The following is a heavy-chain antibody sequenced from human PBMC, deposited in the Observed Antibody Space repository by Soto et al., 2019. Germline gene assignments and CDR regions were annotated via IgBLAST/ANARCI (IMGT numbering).Heavy chain of an antibody. D-gene: IGHD3-10*01. J-gene: IGHJ6*02. Sequence: GESLKISCKGSGYSFTSYWISWVRQMPGKGLEWMGRIDPSDSYTNFSPSFQGHVTISADKSISTAYLQWSSLKASDTAMYYCARLRSNTMVAHCYYGMDVWGQGTTVTVSS. CDR1: GYSFTSYW. CDR2: IDPSDSYT. V-gene: IGHV5-10-1*01. CDR3: ARLRSNTMVAHCYYGMDV.